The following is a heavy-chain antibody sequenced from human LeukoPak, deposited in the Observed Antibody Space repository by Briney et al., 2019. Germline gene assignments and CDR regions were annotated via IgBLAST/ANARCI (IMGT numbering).Heavy chain of an antibody. D-gene: IGHD4-23*01. CDR3: ARRGRYGGNPGDY. CDR2: IIPILGIA. Sequence: GSSVKVSCKASGGTFSSYAISWVRQAPGQGLEWMGRIIPILGIANYAQKFQGRVTITADKSTSTAYMELSSLRSEDTAVYYCARRGRYGGNPGDYWGQGTLVTVSS. CDR1: GGTFSSYA. J-gene: IGHJ4*02. V-gene: IGHV1-69*04.